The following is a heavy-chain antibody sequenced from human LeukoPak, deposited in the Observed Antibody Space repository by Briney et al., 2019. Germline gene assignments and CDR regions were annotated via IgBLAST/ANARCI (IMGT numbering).Heavy chain of an antibody. D-gene: IGHD2-8*01. V-gene: IGHV3-21*01. CDR2: INSRGRDE. CDR1: GFTFRTYS. Sequence: GGSLRLSCTASGFTFRTYSMNWVRQAPGKGLEWVSSINSRGRDEYYADSVKGRFTISRDNAKNSLYLQMNSLRAEDTAVYYCAREGSIVPHQDLDSWGQGTLVTVSS. CDR3: AREGSIVPHQDLDS. J-gene: IGHJ4*02.